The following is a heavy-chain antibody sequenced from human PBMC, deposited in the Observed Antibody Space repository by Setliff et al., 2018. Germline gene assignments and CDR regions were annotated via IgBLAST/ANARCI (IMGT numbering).Heavy chain of an antibody. CDR2: VYYSGNT. D-gene: IGHD3-22*01. Sequence: SETLSLTCTVSGGSISTTDYYWGWIRQPPGKGLEWIGCVYYSGNTYYSPSLKSRVTMFVDTSKNQFSLMLYSVTAADTAIYYCARYDSSGYSENYYFDYWGQGTLVAVSS. CDR3: ARYDSSGYSENYYFDY. J-gene: IGHJ4*02. CDR1: GGSISTTDYY. V-gene: IGHV4-39*07.